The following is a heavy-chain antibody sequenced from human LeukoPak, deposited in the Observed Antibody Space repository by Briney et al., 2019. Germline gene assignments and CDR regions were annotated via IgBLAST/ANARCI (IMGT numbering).Heavy chain of an antibody. J-gene: IGHJ4*02. D-gene: IGHD3-16*02. Sequence: ASVKVSCKASGYTFTNYAMNWVRQAPRQGLEWMGWINPNTGNPTYAQGFTRRFVFSLDTSVSTAYLQIGSLEAADTAVYYCARAIMHLGELSLPSYWGQGTLVTVSS. CDR2: INPNTGNP. CDR3: ARAIMHLGELSLPSY. CDR1: GYTFTNYA. V-gene: IGHV7-4-1*01.